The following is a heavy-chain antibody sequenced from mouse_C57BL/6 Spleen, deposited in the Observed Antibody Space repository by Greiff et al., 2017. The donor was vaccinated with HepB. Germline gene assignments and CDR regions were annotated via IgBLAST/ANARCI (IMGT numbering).Heavy chain of an antibody. CDR2: IDPETGGT. V-gene: IGHV1-15*01. Sequence: VHLVESGAELVRPGASVTLSCKASGYTFTDYEMHWVKQTPVHGLEWIGAIDPETGGTAYNQKFKGKAILTADKSSSTAYMELRSLTSEDSAVYYCTTGTAPFDYWGQGTTLTVSS. D-gene: IGHD4-1*01. CDR3: TTGTAPFDY. J-gene: IGHJ2*01. CDR1: GYTFTDYE.